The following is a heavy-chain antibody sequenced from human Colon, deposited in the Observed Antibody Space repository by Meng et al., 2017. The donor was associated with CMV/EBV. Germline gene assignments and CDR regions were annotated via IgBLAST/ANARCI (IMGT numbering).Heavy chain of an antibody. J-gene: IGHJ5*02. V-gene: IGHV1-69*05. CDR3: AKTYYDFWTGYLGCLDA. Sequence: SVKVSCKASGGTFSSYAISWVRQAPGQGLEWMGGIIPIFGTANYAQKFQGRVTITTDESTSTAYMELSSLRSEDTAVYYCAKTYYDFWTGYLGCLDAWGQGTLVTVSS. CDR1: GGTFSSYA. D-gene: IGHD3/OR15-3a*01. CDR2: IIPIFGTA.